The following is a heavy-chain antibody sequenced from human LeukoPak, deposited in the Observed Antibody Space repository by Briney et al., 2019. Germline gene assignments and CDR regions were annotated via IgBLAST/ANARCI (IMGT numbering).Heavy chain of an antibody. CDR3: ARSIAVAGHAEYFQH. Sequence: GGSLRLSCAASGFTFRSYDMHWVRQAPGKGLEWVANIKQDGSEDYYVDSVKGRFTISRDNAKNSLYLQMNSLRVEDTAVYYCARSIAVAGHAEYFQHWGQGTLVTVSS. CDR1: GFTFRSYD. D-gene: IGHD6-19*01. V-gene: IGHV3-7*04. CDR2: IKQDGSED. J-gene: IGHJ1*01.